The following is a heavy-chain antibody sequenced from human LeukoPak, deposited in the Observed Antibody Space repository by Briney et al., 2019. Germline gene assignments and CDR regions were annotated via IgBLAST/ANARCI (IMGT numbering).Heavy chain of an antibody. D-gene: IGHD4-17*01. CDR2: ISSSGSTI. Sequence: PGGSLRLSCAASGFTFSSYEMNWVRQAQGKGREWVSYISSSGSTIYYADSVKGRFTICRDNAKNSLYLQMNSLRAEDTAVYYCARAPYGVFDYWGQGTLVTVSS. V-gene: IGHV3-48*03. CDR1: GFTFSSYE. J-gene: IGHJ4*02. CDR3: ARAPYGVFDY.